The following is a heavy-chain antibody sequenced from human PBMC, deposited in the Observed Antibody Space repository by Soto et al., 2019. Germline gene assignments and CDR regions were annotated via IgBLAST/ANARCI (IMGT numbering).Heavy chain of an antibody. CDR1: GFTFSNYA. J-gene: IGHJ4*02. Sequence: WGSLRLSCAASGFTFSNYAINFFRHSPLKGLEWVSGISGNSGFTYYTDSVKGRFTISRDNSKNTLFLQMNALRDEDTAIYYCAKVGSFYVPRSPFDSWGRGIVVTVSS. CDR2: ISGNSGFT. V-gene: IGHV3-23*01. D-gene: IGHD1-26*01. CDR3: AKVGSFYVPRSPFDS.